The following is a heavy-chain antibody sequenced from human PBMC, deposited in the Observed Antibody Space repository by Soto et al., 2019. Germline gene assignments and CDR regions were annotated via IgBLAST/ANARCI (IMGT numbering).Heavy chain of an antibody. CDR1: GGSISSGGNY. J-gene: IGHJ5*02. CDR3: ARDVGTTSKWFDP. V-gene: IGHV4-31*03. Sequence: QVQLQESGPGLVKPSQTLSLTCTVSGGSISSGGNYWSGIRQHPGKGLEWIGYIYYSGSTYYNPSLKRRVTISVDTSKNQFSLKLSSVPAADTAVYYCARDVGTTSKWFDPWGQGTLVTVSS. CDR2: IYYSGST. D-gene: IGHD1-26*01.